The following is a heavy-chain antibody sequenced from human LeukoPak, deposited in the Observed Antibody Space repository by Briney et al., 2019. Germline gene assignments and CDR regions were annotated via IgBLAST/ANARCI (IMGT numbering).Heavy chain of an antibody. D-gene: IGHD4-23*01. J-gene: IGHJ3*02. Sequence: PGGSLRLSCAASGFTFSSYSMNWVRQAPGRGLEWVSSISSSSSYIYYADSVKGRFTISRDNAKNSLYLQMNSLRAEDTAVYYCARGLRVTQGRNPDAFDIWGQAPIVTVSS. V-gene: IGHV3-21*01. CDR1: GFTFSSYS. CDR2: ISSSSSYI. CDR3: ARGLRVTQGRNPDAFDI.